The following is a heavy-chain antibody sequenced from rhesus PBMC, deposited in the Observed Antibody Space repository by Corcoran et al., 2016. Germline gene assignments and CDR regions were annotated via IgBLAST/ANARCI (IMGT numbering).Heavy chain of an antibody. D-gene: IGHD2-39*02. Sequence: QVQLQESGPGLVKPSETLSLTCTVSGGSITGYHNWNWIRQAPGKGLEWIGAVYGNRASTNYKPSLKRRVTISKDTSKNQFSLRLTSVTAADTAVYYCARQGYTDHLGGLDSWGQGVVVTVSS. V-gene: IGHV4-143*01. CDR3: ARQGYTDHLGGLDS. CDR2: VYGNRAST. CDR1: GGSITGYHN. J-gene: IGHJ6*01.